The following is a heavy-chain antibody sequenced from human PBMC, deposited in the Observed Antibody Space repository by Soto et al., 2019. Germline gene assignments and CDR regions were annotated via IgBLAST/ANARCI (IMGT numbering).Heavy chain of an antibody. CDR2: IIPIFGTT. CDR3: ARDRTDSGYYTNWLDP. Sequence: SVKVSCKASGGTFGSDAITWVRHAPGQGLEWVGRIIPIFGTTNYAQNLQGRVTISADKSTLTSYMELHSLTSDDTALYYCARDRTDSGYYTNWLDPWGQGTQVTVSS. J-gene: IGHJ5*02. CDR1: GGTFGSDA. D-gene: IGHD3-22*01. V-gene: IGHV1-69*06.